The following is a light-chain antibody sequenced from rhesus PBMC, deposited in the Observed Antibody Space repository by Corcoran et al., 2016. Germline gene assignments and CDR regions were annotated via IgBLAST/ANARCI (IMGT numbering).Light chain of an antibody. V-gene: IGKV1-37*01. Sequence: DIQMTQSPSSLSASVGDRVTIACRASQGISSFLAWYQRKPGKAPKPLIYYASNLESGVPSRFSGSGSGTAFTLTSSSLQTEEFATYYCQQYNSDPYSFGQGTKVEIK. CDR3: QQYNSDPYS. CDR2: YAS. CDR1: QGISSF. J-gene: IGKJ2*01.